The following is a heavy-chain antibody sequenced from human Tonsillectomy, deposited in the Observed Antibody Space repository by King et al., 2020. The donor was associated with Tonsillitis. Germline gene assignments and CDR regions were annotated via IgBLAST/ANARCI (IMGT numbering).Heavy chain of an antibody. D-gene: IGHD4-17*01. V-gene: IGHV4-61*02. CDR1: GGSISNNNYY. CDR3: ARVYGDNYFYKDV. CDR2: IYTSGST. Sequence: QLQESGPGLVKPSQTLSLTCTVSGGSISNNNYYWSWIRQPAGKGLEWIGRIYTSGSTNYNPSLKNRVTMSVDTSKNQFSVKLSSVTAADTAVYYCARVYGDNYFYKDVWGKGTTVTVSS. J-gene: IGHJ6*03.